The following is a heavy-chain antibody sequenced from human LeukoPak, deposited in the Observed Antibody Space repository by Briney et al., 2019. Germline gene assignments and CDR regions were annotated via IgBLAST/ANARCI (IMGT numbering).Heavy chain of an antibody. CDR1: GGTFSSYA. D-gene: IGHD6-13*01. J-gene: IGHJ5*02. CDR3: ARGGIAALNWFDP. Sequence: SVKVSCKASGGTFSSYAISWVRQAPGQGLEWMGGIIPIFGTANYAQKFQGRVTITTDESTSTAYKELSSLRSEDTAVYYCARGGIAALNWFDPWGQGTLVTVSS. CDR2: IIPIFGTA. V-gene: IGHV1-69*05.